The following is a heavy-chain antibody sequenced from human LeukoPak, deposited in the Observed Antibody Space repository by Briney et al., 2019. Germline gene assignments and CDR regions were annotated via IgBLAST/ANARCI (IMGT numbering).Heavy chain of an antibody. CDR3: ARVGDYYYYYMDV. CDR2: IYPGDSDT. Sequence: GESLKISCKGSGYSFTSYWIGWVRQMPGKGLEWMGIIYPGDSDTRYSPSFQGQVTISADKSISTAYLQWSSLKATDTAMYYCARVGDYYYYYMDVWGKGTTVTISS. J-gene: IGHJ6*03. CDR1: GYSFTSYW. V-gene: IGHV5-51*01.